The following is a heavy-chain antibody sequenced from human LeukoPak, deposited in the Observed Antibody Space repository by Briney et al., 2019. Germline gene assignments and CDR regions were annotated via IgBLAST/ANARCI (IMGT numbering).Heavy chain of an antibody. Sequence: SETLSLTCTASGGSISDYYWNWIRQPPGKGLEWIGYIYYSGSTTYNPSLKSRVTMSVDTAKNQFSLKLRSVTAADTAVYYCARGDFCSKSNCYLRPMDVWGKGTTVTVSS. CDR1: GGSISDYY. D-gene: IGHD3-3*01. V-gene: IGHV4-59*01. J-gene: IGHJ6*03. CDR3: ARGDFCSKSNCYLRPMDV. CDR2: IYYSGST.